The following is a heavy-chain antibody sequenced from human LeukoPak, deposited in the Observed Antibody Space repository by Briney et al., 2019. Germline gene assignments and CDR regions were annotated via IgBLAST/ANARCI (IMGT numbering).Heavy chain of an antibody. CDR3: AREGRNSSWYDNWFDP. D-gene: IGHD6-13*01. Sequence: ASVKVSCKASGYTFIAFYMHWVRQAPGQGLEWMGWINPNSGGTNYAQKFQGRVTMTRDTSISTAYMELSRLRSDDTAVYYCAREGRNSSWYDNWFDPWGQGTLVTVSS. V-gene: IGHV1-2*02. CDR1: GYTFIAFY. J-gene: IGHJ5*02. CDR2: INPNSGGT.